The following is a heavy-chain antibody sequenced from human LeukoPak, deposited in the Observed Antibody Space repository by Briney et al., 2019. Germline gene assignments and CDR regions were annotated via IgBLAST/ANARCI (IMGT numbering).Heavy chain of an antibody. CDR3: ARGARTRSGTFDI. CDR2: IHTSGST. CDR1: GDSNSSGSFY. V-gene: IGHV4-61*02. Sequence: SETLSLTCTVSGDSNSSGSFYWSWTRQPAGKGLEWIGRIHTSGSTSYSPSLKSRVTMSIDTSKNQFSLKLNSVTATDTAVYYCARGARTRSGTFDIWGQGTMVTVSS. J-gene: IGHJ3*02. D-gene: IGHD1/OR15-1a*01.